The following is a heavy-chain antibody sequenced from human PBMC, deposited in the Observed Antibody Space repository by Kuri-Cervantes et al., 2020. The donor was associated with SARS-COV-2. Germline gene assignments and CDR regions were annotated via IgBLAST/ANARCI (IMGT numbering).Heavy chain of an antibody. V-gene: IGHV3-21*01. J-gene: IGHJ3*02. CDR3: ARDLRSGWFEGAFDI. CDR1: GFSFSSYG. CDR2: ISSSSGSYI. Sequence: GGSLRLSCAASGFSFSSYGMSWVRQAPGKGLEWVSSISSSSGSYILYTDSVKGRFTVSRDDAKNSLYLQMNSLRAEDSAVYYCARDLRSGWFEGAFDIWGRGTMVTVSS. D-gene: IGHD6-19*01.